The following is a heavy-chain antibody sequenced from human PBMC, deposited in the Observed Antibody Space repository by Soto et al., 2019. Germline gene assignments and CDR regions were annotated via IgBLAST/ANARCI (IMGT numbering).Heavy chain of an antibody. Sequence: QVQLVQSGAEVKKPGASVKVSCKASGYTFTSYYMHWVRQAPGQGLEWMGIINPSGGSTSYAQKFQGRVTMARDTSTSTVYMELSSLSSEDSAVYYCARGEAAARPWGYWGQGTLVTVSS. CDR3: ARGEAAARPWGY. CDR1: GYTFTSYY. D-gene: IGHD6-6*01. CDR2: INPSGGST. V-gene: IGHV1-46*01. J-gene: IGHJ4*02.